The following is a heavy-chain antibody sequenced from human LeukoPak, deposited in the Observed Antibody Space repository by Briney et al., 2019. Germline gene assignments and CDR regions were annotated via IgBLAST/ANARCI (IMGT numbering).Heavy chain of an antibody. CDR2: INPDSGGT. J-gene: IGHJ4*02. CDR3: ARVLFYSSGNKSNRVDY. CDR1: GYTFTGYY. Sequence: ASVKVSCKASGYTFTGYYIHWVRRAPGQGLEWMGWINPDSGGTNYAQKFQGRVTMTRDTSIRTAYMELSRLRSDDTAVYYCARVLFYSSGNKSNRVDYWGQGTLVTVSS. V-gene: IGHV1-2*02. D-gene: IGHD6-19*01.